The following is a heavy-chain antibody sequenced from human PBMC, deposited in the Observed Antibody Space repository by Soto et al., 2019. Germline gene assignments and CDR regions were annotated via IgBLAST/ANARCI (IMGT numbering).Heavy chain of an antibody. J-gene: IGHJ6*02. CDR2: VHPSRST. V-gene: IGHV4-34*01. Sequence: PSETLSLTLAVFGASLGDHYWAWLRQSPDKGLEWIGEVHPSRSTDYNPSRKSRLTLSLDTPESQFSLRVASVTAADTAVYFCARGKPSGYRFGPRNFFYYGLDVWGPGTTV. D-gene: IGHD5-18*01. CDR3: ARGKPSGYRFGPRNFFYYGLDV. CDR1: GASLGDHY.